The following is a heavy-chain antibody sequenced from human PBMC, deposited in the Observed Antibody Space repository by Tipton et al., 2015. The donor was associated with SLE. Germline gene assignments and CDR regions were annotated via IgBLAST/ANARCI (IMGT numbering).Heavy chain of an antibody. Sequence: TLSLTCTVSGGSISTGGYYWNWIRQPAGKGLEWIGRIYTSGSTYYNPSLNSRVTISVDTSKNQFFLKLTSVTAADTAVYYCARGVKHQLVRFWGQGTLVVVSS. D-gene: IGHD6-13*01. CDR2: IYTSGST. CDR3: ARGVKHQLVRF. J-gene: IGHJ1*01. V-gene: IGHV4-61*02. CDR1: GGSISTGGYY.